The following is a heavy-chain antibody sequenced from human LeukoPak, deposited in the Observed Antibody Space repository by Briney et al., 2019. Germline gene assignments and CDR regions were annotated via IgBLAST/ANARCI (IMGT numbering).Heavy chain of an antibody. CDR2: ISSSRSYI. V-gene: IGHV3-21*01. CDR1: GFTFSSYS. J-gene: IGHJ2*01. D-gene: IGHD5-18*01. Sequence: GGSLRLSCAASGFTFSSYSMNWVRQAPGKGLEWVSSISSSRSYIYYADSVKGRFTISRDNAKNSLYLQMNSLRAEDTAVYYCARDQKGGDRTMDHSYWYFDLWGRGTLVTVSS. CDR3: ARDQKGGDRTMDHSYWYFDL.